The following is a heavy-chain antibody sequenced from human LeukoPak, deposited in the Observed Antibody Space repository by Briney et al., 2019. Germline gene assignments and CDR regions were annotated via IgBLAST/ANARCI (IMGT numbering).Heavy chain of an antibody. V-gene: IGHV3-7*01. D-gene: IGHD2-2*01. Sequence: GGSRRLSCEASGFTFNTHWMNWVRQTPGKGLEWMANISPDGSDEFYVDSVKGRFTISRDNAKNSVYLQVNNLRAEDTGVYYCSGRSGFSSIYWGQGILVTVSS. CDR2: ISPDGSDE. CDR1: GFTFNTHW. J-gene: IGHJ4*02. CDR3: SGRSGFSSIY.